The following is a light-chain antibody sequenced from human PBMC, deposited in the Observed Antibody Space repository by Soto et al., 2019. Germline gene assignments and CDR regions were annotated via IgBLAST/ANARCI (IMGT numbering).Light chain of an antibody. J-gene: IGKJ1*01. CDR2: GAF. CDR1: QNINSN. V-gene: IGKV3-15*01. Sequence: IVMTQSPATLSVSPGERATLSCRASQNINSNLAWYQQKPGQGPRLLIYGAFTRATGVPDRFTGSGWGTEFTLTISSLQSEDFAVYYCQQYNKWLTWTFGQGTKVEIK. CDR3: QQYNKWLTWT.